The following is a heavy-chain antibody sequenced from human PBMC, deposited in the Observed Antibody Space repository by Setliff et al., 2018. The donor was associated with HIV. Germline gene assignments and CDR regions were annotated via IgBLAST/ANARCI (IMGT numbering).Heavy chain of an antibody. J-gene: IGHJ5*02. V-gene: IGHV1-46*01. CDR1: GYTFTSYY. CDR3: ARDLAYCSGGSCYQGTEGGNWFDP. Sequence: ASVKVSCKASGYTFTSYYMHWVRQAPGQGLEWMGIINPSGGSTSYAQKFQGRVTMTRDTSTSTVYMELSSLGSEDTAVYYCARDLAYCSGGSCYQGTEGGNWFDPWGQGTLVTVSS. CDR2: INPSGGST. D-gene: IGHD2-15*01.